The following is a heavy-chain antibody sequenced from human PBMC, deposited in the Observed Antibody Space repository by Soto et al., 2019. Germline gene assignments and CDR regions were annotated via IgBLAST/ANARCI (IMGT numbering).Heavy chain of an antibody. CDR2: SHESGNT. CDR1: GVSISSHEW. J-gene: IGHJ4*02. CDR3: ATKCSSRFY. D-gene: IGHD6-13*01. Sequence: QVQLQESGPGLVKPSGTLSLTCVVSGVSISSHEWWTWVRQPPGKGLEWIGESHESGNTNYNSSLGSRVTIAVDKSNNQFSLKLSSVTVEDTAVYYCATKCSSRFYWGQGTLVTVSS. V-gene: IGHV4-4*02.